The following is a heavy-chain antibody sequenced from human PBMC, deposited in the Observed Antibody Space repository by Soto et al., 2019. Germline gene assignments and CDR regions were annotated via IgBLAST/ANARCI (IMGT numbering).Heavy chain of an antibody. V-gene: IGHV4-59*01. Sequence: QVQLQESGPGLVKPSETLSLTCTVSGGSISSYYWSWIRQPPGKGLEWIGFIYYSGTTNYNPSLKSRVTISVDTSKTQFSLKLSPVTAADTAVYYCAREGTTVDSYYYYGMDVWGQGTTVTVSS. J-gene: IGHJ6*02. CDR2: IYYSGTT. D-gene: IGHD1-1*01. CDR3: AREGTTVDSYYYYGMDV. CDR1: GGSISSYY.